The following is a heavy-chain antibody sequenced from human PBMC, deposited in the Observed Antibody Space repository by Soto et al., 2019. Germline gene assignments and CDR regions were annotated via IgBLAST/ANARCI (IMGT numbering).Heavy chain of an antibody. CDR2: SRNKANSYTT. J-gene: IGHJ4*02. CDR1: GFTFSDHY. CDR3: ASSYSGGYRCLDY. Sequence: EVQLVESGGGLVQPGGSLRLSCAASGFTFSDHYMDWVRQAPGKGLEWVGRSRNKANSYTTEYAASVKGRFTISRDDSKNSLYLQMNSLQSEDTAVYYCASSYSGGYRCLDYWGQGTLVTVSS. D-gene: IGHD1-26*01. V-gene: IGHV3-72*01.